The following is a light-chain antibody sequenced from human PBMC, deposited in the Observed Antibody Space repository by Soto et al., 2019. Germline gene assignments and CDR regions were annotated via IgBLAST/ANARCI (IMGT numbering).Light chain of an antibody. V-gene: IGLV2-23*02. Sequence: QSALTQPSSVSGSPGQSITISCTGTSTDVGSYDLVSWYQQLPGKAPKLMIYEVSKRPSGVSNRFSGSKSGNTASLTISGLQAEDEADYYCCSYAGSNTFVLFGGGTKVTVL. CDR3: CSYAGSNTFVL. CDR2: EVS. CDR1: STDVGSYDL. J-gene: IGLJ2*01.